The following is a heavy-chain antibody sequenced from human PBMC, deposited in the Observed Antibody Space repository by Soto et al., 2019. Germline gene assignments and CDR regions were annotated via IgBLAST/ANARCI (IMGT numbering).Heavy chain of an antibody. D-gene: IGHD3-10*01. Sequence: QVQLVQSGAEMKKPGSSVKVSCQSSGFTFNTYAMNWVRQAPGQGPEWMGDISTMFGAANYAPKFQGRVTITADESTGTSYMQLSSLTSEDTALYFCAREVQVHTPAFVYWGQGTLVTVSS. J-gene: IGHJ4*02. CDR1: GFTFNTYA. CDR3: AREVQVHTPAFVY. CDR2: ISTMFGAA. V-gene: IGHV1-69*19.